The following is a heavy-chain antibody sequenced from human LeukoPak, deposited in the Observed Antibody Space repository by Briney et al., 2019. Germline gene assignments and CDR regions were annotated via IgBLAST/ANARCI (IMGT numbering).Heavy chain of an antibody. D-gene: IGHD3-16*01. CDR2: IIGGAGGT. Sequence: PGGSLRLSCATSGFTFSNYWMHWVRQAPGKGLEWVSGIIGGAGGTYYADSVKGRFTISRDNAKNTLYPQMNSLRAEDTAVYYCAKSGGVRFDPWGQGTQVTVSS. CDR1: GFTFSNYW. J-gene: IGHJ5*02. CDR3: AKSGGVRFDP. V-gene: IGHV3-23*01.